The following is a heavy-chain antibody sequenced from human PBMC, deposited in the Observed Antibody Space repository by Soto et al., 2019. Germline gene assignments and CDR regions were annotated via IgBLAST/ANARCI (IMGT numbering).Heavy chain of an antibody. D-gene: IGHD7-27*01. CDR2: IYYTGDS. V-gene: IGHV4-39*07. CDR1: GGSISSDSYF. CDR3: ARVPGP. J-gene: IGHJ5*02. Sequence: PSETLSLTCTVSGGSISSDSYFWAWIRQPPGKGPEWIGTIYYTGDSYYNPSLKSRVTISVDTSKNQFSLKLSSVPAADTAVYYCARVPGPWGQGTLVTVPQ.